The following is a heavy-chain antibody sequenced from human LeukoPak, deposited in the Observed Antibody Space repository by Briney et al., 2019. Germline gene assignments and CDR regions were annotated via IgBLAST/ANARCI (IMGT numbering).Heavy chain of an antibody. J-gene: IGHJ4*02. D-gene: IGHD3-3*01. CDR2: ISYDGSNK. Sequence: GGSLRLSCVASGFTFSRYAMHWVRRAPGKGLEWVAFISYDGSNKYYADSVKGRFTISRDNSRNTLFLQVNSLRAEDTAVYYCARAERNAGVFDYWGQGTLVTVSS. V-gene: IGHV3-30-3*01. CDR1: GFTFSRYA. CDR3: ARAERNAGVFDY.